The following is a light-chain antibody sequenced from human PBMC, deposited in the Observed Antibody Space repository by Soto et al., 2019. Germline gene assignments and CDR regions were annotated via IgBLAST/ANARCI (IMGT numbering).Light chain of an antibody. CDR1: QSVSSN. CDR2: GAS. V-gene: IGKV3-15*01. Sequence: EIVMTQSPATLSVSPVERATLSCRASQSVSSNLAWYQQKPGQAPRLLIYGASTRATGIPARFSGSGSGTEFTLTISRLEPEDFAVYYCQQRSNLASFGQGTRLEIK. J-gene: IGKJ5*01. CDR3: QQRSNLAS.